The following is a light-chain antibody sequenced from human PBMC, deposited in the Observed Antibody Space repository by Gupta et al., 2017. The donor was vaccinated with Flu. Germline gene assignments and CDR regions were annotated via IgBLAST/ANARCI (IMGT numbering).Light chain of an antibody. CDR2: GAS. J-gene: IGKJ1*01. V-gene: IGKV3-20*01. CDR3: QQYGSAPPWWT. CDR1: QSVSRSY. Sequence: LSLSPGERATLSGRASQSVSRSYLAWYQKKPGQAPRLLIYGASSRATGITDRFSGSGAGTDFTLTISRREPEDFAVYYCQQYGSAPPWWTFGQGTKVEIK.